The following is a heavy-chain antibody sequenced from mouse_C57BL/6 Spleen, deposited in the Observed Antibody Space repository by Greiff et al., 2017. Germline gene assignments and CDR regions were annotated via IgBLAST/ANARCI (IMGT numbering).Heavy chain of an antibody. J-gene: IGHJ2*01. CDR1: GFTFSSYG. Sequence: EVQGVESGGDLVKPGGSLKLSCAASGFTFSSYGMSWVRQTPDKRLEWVATISSGGSYTYYPDSVKGRVTISRDNAKNTLYLQMSSLKSEDTAMYYCARHGTIITTSYYFDYWGQGTTLTVSS. CDR3: ARHGTIITTSYYFDY. CDR2: ISSGGSYT. V-gene: IGHV5-6*01. D-gene: IGHD2-1*01.